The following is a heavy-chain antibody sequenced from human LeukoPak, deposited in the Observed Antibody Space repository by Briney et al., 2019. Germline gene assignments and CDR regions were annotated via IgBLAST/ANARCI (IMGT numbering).Heavy chain of an antibody. Sequence: GGCLRLSCAASGFTFRNFAMAWVRQAPGKRLEWVSSITDTGDATGYTESVKGRFTISRDNSKGTVWLQMNSLRAEDTAIYYCAKSDCGSDGCKLYNYWAQGTQVTVSS. V-gene: IGHV3-23*01. CDR2: ITDTGDAT. D-gene: IGHD2-21*01. CDR1: GFTFRNFA. CDR3: AKSDCGSDGCKLYNY. J-gene: IGHJ4*02.